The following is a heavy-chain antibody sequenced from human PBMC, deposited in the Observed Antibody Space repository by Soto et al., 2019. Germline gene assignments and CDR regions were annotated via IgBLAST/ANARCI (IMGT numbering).Heavy chain of an antibody. CDR1: GFTFSSYG. CDR3: AKDDDYGDYACIDY. V-gene: IGHV3-30*18. Sequence: QVQLVESGGGVVQPGRSLRLSCAASGFTFSSYGMHWVRQAPGKGLEWVAVISYDGSNKYYADSVKCRFTISRDNSKNTLYLQMDSLRAEDTAVYYCAKDDDYGDYACIDYWGQGTLVTVSS. CDR2: ISYDGSNK. J-gene: IGHJ4*02. D-gene: IGHD4-17*01.